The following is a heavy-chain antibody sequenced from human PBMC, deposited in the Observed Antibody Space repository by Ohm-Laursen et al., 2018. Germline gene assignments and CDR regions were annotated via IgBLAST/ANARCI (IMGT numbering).Heavy chain of an antibody. CDR3: ARFPQTEDAFDI. J-gene: IGHJ3*02. V-gene: IGHV4-31*03. CDR1: GGSISSGGYY. D-gene: IGHD1-14*01. CDR2: IYFSGST. Sequence: TLSLTCTVSGGSISSGGYYWSWIRQHPGKGLEWIGYIYFSGSTYNNPSLKSRVTISVDTSKNQFSLKLSSVTAADTAVYYCARFPQTEDAFDIWGQGSMVTVSS.